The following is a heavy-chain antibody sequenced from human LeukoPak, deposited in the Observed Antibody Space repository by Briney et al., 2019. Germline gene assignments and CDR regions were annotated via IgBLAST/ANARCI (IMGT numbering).Heavy chain of an antibody. CDR3: ARDLGARGH. CDR2: ISISSSVI. CDR1: GFTFSDYT. J-gene: IGHJ4*02. D-gene: IGHD3-16*01. Sequence: PGGSLRLSCAASGFTFSDYTMNWVRQAPGRGLEWLASISISSSVIYYADSVKGRFTISRENAKNTLFLQMDSLRVEDTGHYYCARDLGARGHWGQGTLVIVSS. V-gene: IGHV3-21*01.